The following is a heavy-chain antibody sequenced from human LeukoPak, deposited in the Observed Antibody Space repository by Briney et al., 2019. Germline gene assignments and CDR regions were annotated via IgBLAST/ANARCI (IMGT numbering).Heavy chain of an antibody. D-gene: IGHD3-22*01. V-gene: IGHV3-7*03. J-gene: IGHJ3*02. Sequence: GGSLRLSCAASGFTFNNYWMSWVRQAPGKGLEWVANIKHDGGQIYCVDSLKGRFTISRDNTKNSLYLQMNSLRAEDTALYYCAKGYYYDSSGYYQFLGGAFDIWGQGTMVTVSS. CDR3: AKGYYYDSSGYYQFLGGAFDI. CDR2: IKHDGGQI. CDR1: GFTFNNYW.